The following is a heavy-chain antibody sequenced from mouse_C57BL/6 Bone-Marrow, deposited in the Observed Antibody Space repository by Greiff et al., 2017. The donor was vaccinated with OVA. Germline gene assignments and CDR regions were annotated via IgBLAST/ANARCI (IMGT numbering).Heavy chain of an antibody. Sequence: EVMLVESGGGLVQPGDSLSLSCAASGFTFTNYYMSWVRQPPGKALEWLAFIRNKPNGSTPEYSASVKGRFTISRDNSQSILYLEMNALRAEDSANYYCARYKGRVAVDYFDYWGQGTALTVSS. CDR3: ARYKGRVAVDYFDY. CDR1: GFTFTNYY. J-gene: IGHJ2*01. V-gene: IGHV7-3*01. CDR2: IRNKPNGSTP. D-gene: IGHD1-1*01.